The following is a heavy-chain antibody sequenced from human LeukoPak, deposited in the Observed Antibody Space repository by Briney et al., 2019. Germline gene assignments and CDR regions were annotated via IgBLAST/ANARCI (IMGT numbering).Heavy chain of an antibody. CDR3: AGLARDY. Sequence: PGRSLRLSCAAPGFTFSSYAMHWVRQAPGKGLEWVAVISYDGSNKYHADSVKGRFTISRDNSKNTLYLQMNSLRAEDTAVYYCAGLARDYWGQGTLVTVSS. J-gene: IGHJ4*02. CDR1: GFTFSSYA. CDR2: ISYDGSNK. V-gene: IGHV3-30-3*01.